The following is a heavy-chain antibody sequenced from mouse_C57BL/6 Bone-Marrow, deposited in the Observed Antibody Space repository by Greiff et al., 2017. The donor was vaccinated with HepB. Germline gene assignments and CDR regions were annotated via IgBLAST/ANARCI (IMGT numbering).Heavy chain of an antibody. CDR1: GYTFTDYN. Sequence: EVQLQQSGPELVKPGASVKIPCKASGYTFTDYNMDWVKQSHGKSLEWIGDINPNNGGTIYNQKFKGKATLTVDKSSSTAYMELRSLTSEDTAVYYCAQIKLGREFAYWGQGTLVTVSA. CDR3: AQIKLGREFAY. V-gene: IGHV1-18*01. CDR2: INPNNGGT. J-gene: IGHJ3*01. D-gene: IGHD4-1*01.